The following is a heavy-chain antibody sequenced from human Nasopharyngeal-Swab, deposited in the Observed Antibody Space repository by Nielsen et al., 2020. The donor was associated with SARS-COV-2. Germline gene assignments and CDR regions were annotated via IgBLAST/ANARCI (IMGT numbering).Heavy chain of an antibody. J-gene: IGHJ6*03. CDR3: ARDSITGTKGYYYMDV. Sequence: VGRAARRGVQWVSYISSSSSTIYYADSVKGRFTISRDNAKNSLYLQMNSLRAEDTAVYYCARDSITGTKGYYYMDVWGKGTTVTVSS. CDR2: ISSSSSTI. D-gene: IGHD1-14*01. V-gene: IGHV3-48*04.